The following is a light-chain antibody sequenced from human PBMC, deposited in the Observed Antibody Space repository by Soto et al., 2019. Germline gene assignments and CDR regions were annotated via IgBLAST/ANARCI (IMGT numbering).Light chain of an antibody. Sequence: EIVLTQSPGTLSLSPGEGATLSCRASQSVSSTYLAWYQHKPGQAPRLLIYSASRRASGIPDRFSGSGSGTHFTLTINRLEPEDFAEYYCQQYSGPGMYTFGHGTKLEIK. CDR3: QQYSGPGMYT. CDR2: SAS. J-gene: IGKJ2*01. V-gene: IGKV3-20*01. CDR1: QSVSSTY.